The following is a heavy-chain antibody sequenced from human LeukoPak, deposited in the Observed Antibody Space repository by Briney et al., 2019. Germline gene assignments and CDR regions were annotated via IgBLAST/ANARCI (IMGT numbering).Heavy chain of an antibody. CDR3: ARVGYGRQQLGNSDYYYYYMDV. CDR2: IKPNTGDT. D-gene: IGHD6-13*01. Sequence: ASVKVSCKASGYTFTDYYLHWVRQAPGQGLEWMGWIKPNTGDTNSAQKFQGRVTLTRDTSISAAYMELSNLRSDDTAVYYCARVGYGRQQLGNSDYYYYYMDVWGKGTTVTVS. CDR1: GYTFTDYY. J-gene: IGHJ6*03. V-gene: IGHV1-2*02.